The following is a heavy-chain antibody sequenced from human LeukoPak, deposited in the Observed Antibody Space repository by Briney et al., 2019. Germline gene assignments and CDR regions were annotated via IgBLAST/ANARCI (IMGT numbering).Heavy chain of an antibody. CDR1: GGSISSYY. CDR2: IDDSGTT. J-gene: IGHJ4*02. CDR3: ARGVTPFDY. Sequence: PSETLSLTCTVSGGSISSYYWSWIRQPPGRGLEWIGYIDDSGTTNYNPSLESRVTISVDMSKNQFSLKLSSVTAADTAVYYCARGVTPFDYWGQGTLVTVSS. V-gene: IGHV4-59*01. D-gene: IGHD2-21*02.